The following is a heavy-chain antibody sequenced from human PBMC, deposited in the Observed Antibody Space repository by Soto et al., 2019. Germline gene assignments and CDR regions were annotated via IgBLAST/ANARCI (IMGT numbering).Heavy chain of an antibody. J-gene: IGHJ6*02. CDR2: MNPNSGNT. V-gene: IGHV1-8*01. CDR1: GYTFTSYD. CDR3: ARGGDYGDNNYYYYGMAV. Sequence: ASVKVSCKASGYTFTSYDINWVRQATGQGLEWMGWMNPNSGNTGYAQKFQGRVTMTRNTSISTAYMELSSLRSEYTAVYYCARGGDYGDNNYYYYGMAVWGRGTTVTVSS. D-gene: IGHD4-17*01.